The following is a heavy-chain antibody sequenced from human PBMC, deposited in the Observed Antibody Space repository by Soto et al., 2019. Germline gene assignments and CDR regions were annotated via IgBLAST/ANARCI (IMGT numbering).Heavy chain of an antibody. V-gene: IGHV3-23*01. CDR1: GFTFGSYA. J-gene: IGHJ3*02. Sequence: WGSLRLSCAASGFTFGSYAIIWSRQSPFKWLEWVSAISGSGGSTYYADSVKGRFTISRDNSKNTLYLQMNSLRAEDTAVYYCATQNNVLRFLEWLFPTFDIWGQGTMVTVSS. CDR2: ISGSGGST. D-gene: IGHD3-3*01. CDR3: ATQNNVLRFLEWLFPTFDI.